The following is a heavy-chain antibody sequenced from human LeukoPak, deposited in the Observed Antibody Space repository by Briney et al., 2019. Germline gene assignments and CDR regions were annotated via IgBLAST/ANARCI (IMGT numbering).Heavy chain of an antibody. CDR3: ATVKRRGYCSGGSCYRGGEYFQH. CDR1: GYTLTELS. V-gene: IGHV1-24*01. J-gene: IGHJ1*01. CDR2: FDPEDGET. D-gene: IGHD2-15*01. Sequence: ASVKVSCKVSGYTLTELSMHWVRQAPGKGLEWMGGFDPEDGETIYAQKFQGRVTMTEDTSTDTAYMELSSLRSEDTAVYYCATVKRRGYCSGGSCYRGGEYFQHWGQGTLVIVSS.